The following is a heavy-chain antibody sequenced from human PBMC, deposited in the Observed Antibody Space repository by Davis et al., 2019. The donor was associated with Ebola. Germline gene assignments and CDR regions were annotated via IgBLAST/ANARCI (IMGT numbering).Heavy chain of an antibody. CDR1: GFTVSSNY. V-gene: IGHV3-53*01. Sequence: ESLKISCAASGFTVSSNYMIWVRQAPGQGLEWVSLLYSSGSTFYADSVKGRFIISRDNYENTLYLQMNSLRVEDTAVYFCARDPSGGSGWSVGYYGMDVWGKGTTVTVSS. J-gene: IGHJ6*04. CDR3: ARDPSGGSGWSVGYYGMDV. CDR2: LYSSGST. D-gene: IGHD6-19*01.